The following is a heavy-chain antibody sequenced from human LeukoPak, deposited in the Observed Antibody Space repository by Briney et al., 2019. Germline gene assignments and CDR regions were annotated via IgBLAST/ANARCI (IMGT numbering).Heavy chain of an antibody. Sequence: GGSLRLSCAASGFTFDDYAMHWVRQAPGKGLEWVSGISWNSGSIGYADSVKGRFTISRDNAKNSLYLQMNSLRAEDTALYYCAKEGYGPFDYRGQGTLVTVSS. CDR3: AKEGYGPFDY. J-gene: IGHJ4*02. CDR1: GFTFDDYA. D-gene: IGHD4-17*01. CDR2: ISWNSGSI. V-gene: IGHV3-9*01.